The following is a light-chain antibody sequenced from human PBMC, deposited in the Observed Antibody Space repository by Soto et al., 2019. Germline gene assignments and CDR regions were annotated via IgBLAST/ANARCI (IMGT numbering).Light chain of an antibody. V-gene: IGLV2-8*01. Sequence: QSVLTQPPSGSRSPGQSVAISCTGTSSYVGGYNYVSWYQHHPGKSPKLRIYECNKRPSGVSDRFSGSETGKTPSLTVCCLQAEDEADSYGSSYAGSSNVFGTGTTVTVL. J-gene: IGLJ1*01. CDR2: ECN. CDR3: SSYAGSSNV. CDR1: SSYVGGYNY.